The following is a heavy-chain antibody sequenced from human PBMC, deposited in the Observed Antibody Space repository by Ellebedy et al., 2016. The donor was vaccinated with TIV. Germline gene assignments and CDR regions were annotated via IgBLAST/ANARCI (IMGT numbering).Heavy chain of an antibody. Sequence: GGSLRLSCAASGFTLSNAWMSWVRQAPGKGLEWVSAISGSGGSTYYADSVKGRFTISRDNSKNTLYLQMNSLRAEDTAVYYCARSYYALSWFDPWGQGTLVTVSS. CDR2: ISGSGGST. J-gene: IGHJ5*02. CDR1: GFTLSNAW. CDR3: ARSYYALSWFDP. D-gene: IGHD3-10*01. V-gene: IGHV3-23*01.